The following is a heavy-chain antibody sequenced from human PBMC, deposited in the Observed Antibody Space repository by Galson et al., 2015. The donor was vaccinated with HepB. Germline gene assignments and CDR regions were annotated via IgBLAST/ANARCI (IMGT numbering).Heavy chain of an antibody. CDR1: GGSISSSSYY. CDR2: IYYSGST. D-gene: IGHD1-26*01. Sequence: ETLSLTCTVSGGSISSSSYYWGWIRQPPGKGLEWIGSIYYSGSTYYNPSLKSRVTISVDTSKNQFSLKLSSVTAADTAVYYCARERRGEQGGQFDYWGQGTLVTVSS. V-gene: IGHV4-39*07. CDR3: ARERRGEQGGQFDY. J-gene: IGHJ4*02.